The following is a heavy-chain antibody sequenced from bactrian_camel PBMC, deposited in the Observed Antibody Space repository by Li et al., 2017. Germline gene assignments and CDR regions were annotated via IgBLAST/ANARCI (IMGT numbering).Heavy chain of an antibody. CDR2: ISSDGTT. CDR1: GFTFSDND. Sequence: VQLVESGGGSEQSGGSLRLSCAASGFTFSDNDMHWVRQAPGKERELVSSISSDGTTNYVDSVKGRFTVSQDKSLRTVWLQMDSLKAEDTAMYYCAKDNFLYSPTDPYYAQGTQVTVS. D-gene: IGHD2*01. V-gene: IGHV3S10*01. J-gene: IGHJ4*01.